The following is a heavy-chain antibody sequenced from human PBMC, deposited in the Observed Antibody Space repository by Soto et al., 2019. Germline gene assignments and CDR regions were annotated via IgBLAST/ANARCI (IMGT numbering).Heavy chain of an antibody. D-gene: IGHD6-13*01. CDR3: ARQSTGYSVDVDY. CDR2: IHYSGST. V-gene: IGHV4-39*01. Sequence: SETLSLTCAVSGGTISSSSFYWGWIRQPPEKGRESIGSIHYSGSTYYNPSLKSRVTMSIDTSKNQFSLKLTSVTAADTAVYYCARQSTGYSVDVDYWGQGTLVTVSS. CDR1: GGTISSSSFY. J-gene: IGHJ4*02.